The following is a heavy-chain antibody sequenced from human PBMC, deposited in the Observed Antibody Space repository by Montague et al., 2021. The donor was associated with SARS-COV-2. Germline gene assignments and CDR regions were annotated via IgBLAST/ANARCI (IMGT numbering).Heavy chain of an antibody. D-gene: IGHD6-13*01. CDR2: IYDSGST. J-gene: IGHJ4*02. CDR3: ARDTEGYISSWYHDY. Sequence: SETLSLTCTVSGGSISSNNYYWDWIRQPPGKGLEWFGSIYDSGSTXYNPSLKSRVTISVDTSKNQFSLKLRSVTAADTAVYYCARDTEGYISSWYHDYWGQGTLVTVSS. CDR1: GGSISSNNYY. V-gene: IGHV4-39*07.